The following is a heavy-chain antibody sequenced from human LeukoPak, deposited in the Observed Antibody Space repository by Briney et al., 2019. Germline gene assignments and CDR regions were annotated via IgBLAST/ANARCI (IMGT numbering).Heavy chain of an antibody. V-gene: IGHV3-30*18. CDR2: ISYDGSNK. CDR1: GFTFSSYG. CDR3: AKGRHYYDSSGRSGHAFDI. J-gene: IGHJ3*02. D-gene: IGHD3-22*01. Sequence: GRSLRLSCAASGFTFSSYGMHWVRQAPGKGLEWVAVISYDGSNKYYADSVKGRFTISRDNSKNTLYLQMNSLRAEDTAVYYCAKGRHYYDSSGRSGHAFDIWGQGTMVTVSS.